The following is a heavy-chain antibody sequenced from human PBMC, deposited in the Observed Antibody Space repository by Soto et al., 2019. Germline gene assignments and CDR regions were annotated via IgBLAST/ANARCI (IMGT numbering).Heavy chain of an antibody. D-gene: IGHD2-15*01. CDR2: FSGSGGST. J-gene: IGHJ6*02. Sequence: EVQLLESGGGLVQPGGSLRLSCAASGFTFSSYAMSWVRQAPGKGLEWVSGFSGSGGSTYYADSVKGRFTISRDNSKNTLCLQMNSLRAEDTAVYYCAKASSDGYYYYGMDVWGQGTTVTVSS. CDR1: GFTFSSYA. CDR3: AKASSDGYYYYGMDV. V-gene: IGHV3-23*01.